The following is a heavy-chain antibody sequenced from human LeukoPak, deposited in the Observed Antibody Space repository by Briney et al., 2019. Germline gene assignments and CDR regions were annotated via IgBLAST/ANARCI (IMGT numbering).Heavy chain of an antibody. CDR3: ARVRSIGYCGGDCYSDAFDI. J-gene: IGHJ3*02. V-gene: IGHV4-59*01. Sequence: SETLSLTCTVSGGSISSYYWSWIRQPPGKGLEWIGYIYYSGSTNYNPSLKSRVTISVDTSKNQFSLKLSSVTAADTAVYYCARVRSIGYCGGDCYSDAFDIWGQGTMVTVSS. D-gene: IGHD2-21*01. CDR1: GGSISSYY. CDR2: IYYSGST.